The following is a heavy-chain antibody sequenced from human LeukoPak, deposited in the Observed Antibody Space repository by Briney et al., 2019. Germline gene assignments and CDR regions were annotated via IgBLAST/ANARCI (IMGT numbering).Heavy chain of an antibody. CDR2: IYYSGST. CDR3: ARGNYYDSSGYYDGWYYFDY. D-gene: IGHD3-22*01. J-gene: IGHJ4*02. V-gene: IGHV4-39*07. CDR1: GGSISSSSYY. Sequence: SSETLSLTCTVSGGSISSSSYYWGWIRQPPGKGLEWIGSIYYSGSTYYNPSLKSRVTISVDTSKNQFSLKLSSVTAADTAVYYCARGNYYDSSGYYDGWYYFDYWGQGTLVTVSS.